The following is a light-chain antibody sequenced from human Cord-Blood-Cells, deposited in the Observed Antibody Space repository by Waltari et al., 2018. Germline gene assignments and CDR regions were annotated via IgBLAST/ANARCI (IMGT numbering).Light chain of an antibody. CDR1: RSDVGGYNS. CDR2: DVS. CDR3: SSYTSSSTWV. J-gene: IGLJ3*02. Sequence: QSALTQPASVSGSPGQSITIPCTGTRSDVGGYNSVSWYQQHPGKAPKLMIYDVSKRPSGVSNRFSGSKSGNTASLTISGLQAEDEADYYCSSYTSSSTWVFGGGTKLTVL. V-gene: IGLV2-14*01.